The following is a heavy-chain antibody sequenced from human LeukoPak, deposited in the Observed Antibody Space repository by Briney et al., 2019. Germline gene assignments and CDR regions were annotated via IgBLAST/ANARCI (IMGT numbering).Heavy chain of an antibody. D-gene: IGHD6-19*01. CDR1: GGSFSGYY. Sequence: SETLSLTCAVYGGSFSGYYWSWIRQPPGKGLEWIGEINHSGSTNYNPSLKSRVTISVDTSKNQFSLKLSSVTAADTAVYYCARCRYSSGWYRSYFDYWGQXXLVTVS. CDR3: ARCRYSSGWYRSYFDY. V-gene: IGHV4-34*01. CDR2: INHSGST. J-gene: IGHJ4*02.